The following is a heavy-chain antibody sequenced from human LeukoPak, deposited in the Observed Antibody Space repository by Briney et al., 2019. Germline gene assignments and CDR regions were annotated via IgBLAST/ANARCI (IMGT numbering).Heavy chain of an antibody. V-gene: IGHV4-59*01. CDR1: GGSISSYY. CDR3: AREKGYDDRSFDY. CDR2: IYYSGST. D-gene: IGHD5-12*01. J-gene: IGHJ4*02. Sequence: PSETLSLTCTVSGGSISSYYWSWIRQPPGKGLEWIGYIYYSGSTNYNPSLKSRVTISVDTSKNQFSLKLSSVTAADTAMYYCAREKGYDDRSFDYWGQGTLVTVSS.